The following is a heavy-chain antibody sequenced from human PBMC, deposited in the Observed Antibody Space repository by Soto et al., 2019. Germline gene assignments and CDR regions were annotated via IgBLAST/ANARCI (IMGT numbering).Heavy chain of an antibody. J-gene: IGHJ4*02. Sequence: VKVSCKASGYTFTSYGISCGRRSRRQGLEWMGCISAYNGNTNYAQKLRGRVTMTTDTSTSTAYMELRSLRSDDTAISYCARDVYSSSWYNLHYWGQGTLVTVSS. D-gene: IGHD6-13*01. CDR2: ISAYNGNT. CDR3: ARDVYSSSWYNLHY. V-gene: IGHV1-18*01. CDR1: GYTFTSYG.